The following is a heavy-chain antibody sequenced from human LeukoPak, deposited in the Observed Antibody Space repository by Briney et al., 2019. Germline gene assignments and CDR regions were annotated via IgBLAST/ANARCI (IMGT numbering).Heavy chain of an antibody. CDR1: GFTFSDNW. Sequence: GGSLRLSCAASGFTFSDNWMHWVRQAPGKGLVWVSRIEGDGTGTVYADSVRGRFTISRDNAKNTLYLQMNSLRAEDTAVYYCARDYYYRMDVWGKGTTVTVSS. CDR2: IEGDGTGT. J-gene: IGHJ6*04. V-gene: IGHV3-74*01. CDR3: ARDYYYRMDV.